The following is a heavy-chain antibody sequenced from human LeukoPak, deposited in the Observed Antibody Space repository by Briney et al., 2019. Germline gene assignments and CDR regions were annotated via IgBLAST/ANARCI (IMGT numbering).Heavy chain of an antibody. V-gene: IGHV3-72*01. D-gene: IGHD6-19*01. CDR2: IRNKANRYTT. CDR3: ARKYSSGWDY. CDR1: GFTFSDYY. Sequence: GGSLRLSCAASGFTFSDYYMDWVRQAPGKGLEWVGRIRNKANRYTTEYAASVKGRFTISRDDSKNSLYLQLNSLKTEDMVVYYCARKYSSGWDYWGQGTLVTVSS. J-gene: IGHJ4*02.